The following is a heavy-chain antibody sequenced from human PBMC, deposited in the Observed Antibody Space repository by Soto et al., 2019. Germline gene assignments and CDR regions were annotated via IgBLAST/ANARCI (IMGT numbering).Heavy chain of an antibody. CDR1: GGSISSGGYY. J-gene: IGHJ1*01. CDR3: ASYRGYCSGGSCYSAEYFQH. D-gene: IGHD2-15*01. CDR2: IYYSGST. V-gene: IGHV4-31*03. Sequence: SETLSLTCTVSGGSISSGGYYWSWIRQHPGKGLEWIGYIYYSGSTYYNPSLKSRVTISVDTSKNQFSLKLSSVTAADPAVYYCASYRGYCSGGSCYSAEYFQHWGLGTLVTVSS.